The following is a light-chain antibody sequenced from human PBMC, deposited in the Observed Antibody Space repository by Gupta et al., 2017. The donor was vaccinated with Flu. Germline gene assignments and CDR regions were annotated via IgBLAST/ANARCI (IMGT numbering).Light chain of an antibody. CDR3: LQYGSFPLT. CDR2: GAS. V-gene: IGKV3-20*01. J-gene: IGKJ4*01. Sequence: IVLTQSPGTLSLSPGERATLSCRASQSVSSSYLAWYQQKPGQAPRLLIYGASSRATGIPDRFSGSGSGTDFTLTISRLEPEDFAVYYCLQYGSFPLTFGGGTKVEIK. CDR1: QSVSSSY.